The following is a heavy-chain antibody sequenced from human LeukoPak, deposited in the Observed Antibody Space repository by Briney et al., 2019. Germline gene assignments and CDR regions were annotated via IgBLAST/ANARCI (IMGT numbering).Heavy chain of an antibody. CDR3: ARLDSSEISSDGWFDP. CDR2: IYYSGST. D-gene: IGHD6-25*01. CDR1: GYSISSGYY. V-gene: IGHV4-38-2*02. Sequence: KPSETLSLTCTVSGYSISSGYYWGWIRQPPGKGLEWIGYIYYSGSTNYNPSLKSRVTISVDTSKNQFSLKLSSVTAADTAVYYCARLDSSEISSDGWFDPWGQGTLVTVSS. J-gene: IGHJ5*02.